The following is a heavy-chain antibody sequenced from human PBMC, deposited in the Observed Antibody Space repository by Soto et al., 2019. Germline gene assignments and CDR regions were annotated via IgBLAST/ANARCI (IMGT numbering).Heavy chain of an antibody. CDR1: GYTFTSYA. CDR3: ARSLITMVRGEDEYYYMDV. CDR2: ISGYNGIT. J-gene: IGHJ6*03. Sequence: QVQLVQSGAEVKKPGASVKVSCKASGYTFTSYAISWVRQAPGQGLEWMGWISGYNGITNYAQRLRGRVTLTTDSSTTMAYMELRSLRSDDTAVYYCARSLITMVRGEDEYYYMDVWGKGTTVTVSS. V-gene: IGHV1-18*01. D-gene: IGHD3-10*01.